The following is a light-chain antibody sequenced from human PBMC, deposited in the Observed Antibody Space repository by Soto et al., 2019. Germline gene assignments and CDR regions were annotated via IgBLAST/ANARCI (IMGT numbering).Light chain of an antibody. CDR2: KAS. V-gene: IGKV1-5*03. CDR1: QSISSW. J-gene: IGKJ4*01. CDR3: QQYNSYLLT. Sequence: DIQMTQSPSTLSASVGDRVTITWRASQSISSWLAWYQQKPGKAPNLLIYKASSLESGVPSRFSGSGSGTEFTLTISSLQPDDFATYYCQQYNSYLLTFGGGTKVEIK.